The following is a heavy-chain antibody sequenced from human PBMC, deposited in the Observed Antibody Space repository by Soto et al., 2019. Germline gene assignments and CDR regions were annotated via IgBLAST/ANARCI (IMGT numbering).Heavy chain of an antibody. Sequence: GGSLRLSCADSGFPFSSYAMSWFRHVPDKGLEWISAIGFRGDSTDYADSVKGRFTISRDNSKNPLYLQMNSLRAEDTAVYYCARKFSSSSFYLDYWGQGTLVTVSS. D-gene: IGHD6-6*01. CDR3: ARKFSSSSFYLDY. V-gene: IGHV3-23*01. J-gene: IGHJ4*02. CDR1: GFPFSSYA. CDR2: IGFRGDST.